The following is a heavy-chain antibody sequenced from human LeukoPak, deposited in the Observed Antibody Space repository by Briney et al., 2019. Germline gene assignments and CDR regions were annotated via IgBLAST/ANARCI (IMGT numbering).Heavy chain of an antibody. V-gene: IGHV3-21*01. CDR1: GFTFSSYS. CDR3: ASGYCSGGSCYSGLVDGY. D-gene: IGHD2-15*01. CDR2: ISSSSSYI. J-gene: IGHJ4*02. Sequence: PGGSLRLSCAASGFTFSSYSMNWVRQAPGKGLEWVSYISSSSSYIYYADSVKGRFTISRDNAKNSLYLQMNSLRAEDTAVYYCASGYCSGGSCYSGLVDGYWGQGTLVTVSS.